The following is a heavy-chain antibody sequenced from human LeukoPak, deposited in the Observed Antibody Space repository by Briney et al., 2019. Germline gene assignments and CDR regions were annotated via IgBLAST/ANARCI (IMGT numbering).Heavy chain of an antibody. CDR1: GFTFSSYG. CDR3: AKAPHPYYDILTGYSDYFDY. Sequence: GGSLRLSCAASGFTFSSYGMHWVRQAPGKGLEWVAVISYDGSNKYYADSVKGRFTISRDNSKNTLYLQMNSLRAEDTAVYYCAKAPHPYYDILTGYSDYFDYWGQGTLVTVSS. V-gene: IGHV3-30*18. D-gene: IGHD3-9*01. J-gene: IGHJ4*02. CDR2: ISYDGSNK.